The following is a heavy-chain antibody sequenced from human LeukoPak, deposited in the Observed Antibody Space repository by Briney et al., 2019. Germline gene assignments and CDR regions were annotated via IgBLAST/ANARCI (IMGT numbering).Heavy chain of an antibody. V-gene: IGHV4-59*01. Sequence: SGTLSLTCTVSGGSISSYYWSWIRQPPGKGLEWIGYIYFSGSTTYNPSLNSRVTISVDTSKNKFSLKLSSVTAADTAVYYCARVPISTTARGYFDYWGQGTLVTVSS. D-gene: IGHD4-17*01. CDR2: IYFSGST. CDR3: ARVPISTTARGYFDY. CDR1: GGSISSYY. J-gene: IGHJ4*02.